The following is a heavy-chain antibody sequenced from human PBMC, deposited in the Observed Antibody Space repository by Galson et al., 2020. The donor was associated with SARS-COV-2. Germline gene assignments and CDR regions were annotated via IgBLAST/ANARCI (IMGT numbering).Heavy chain of an antibody. CDR2: IYYSGST. CDR3: ARGGWVPAASLGFDP. D-gene: IGHD2-2*01. CDR1: GGSISSSSYY. Sequence: SQTLSLTCTVSGGSISSSSYYWGWIRQPPGKGLEWIGSIYYSGSTYYNPSLKSRVTISVDTSKNQFSLKLSSVTAADTAVYYCARGGWVPAASLGFDPWGQGTLVTVSS. V-gene: IGHV4-39*07. J-gene: IGHJ5*02.